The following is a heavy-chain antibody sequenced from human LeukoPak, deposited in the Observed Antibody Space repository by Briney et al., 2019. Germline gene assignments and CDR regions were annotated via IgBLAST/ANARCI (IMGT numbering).Heavy chain of an antibody. V-gene: IGHV4-39*07. CDR1: GGSISSSSYY. CDR3: ARGDQSYGDFDY. J-gene: IGHJ4*02. D-gene: IGHD4-17*01. CDR2: IYYSGST. Sequence: SETLSLTCTVSGGSISSSSYYWGWIRQPPGKGLEWIGSIYYSGSTYYNPSPKSRVTISVDTSKNQFSLKLSSVTAADTAVYYCARGDQSYGDFDYWGQGTLVTVSS.